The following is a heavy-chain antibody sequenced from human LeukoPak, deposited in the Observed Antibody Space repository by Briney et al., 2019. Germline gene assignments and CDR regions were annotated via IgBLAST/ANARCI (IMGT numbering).Heavy chain of an antibody. Sequence: PSETLSLTCTVSGGSISDYYWSRIRQPAGKGLEWIGRIYTSGSTNYNPSLKSRVTMSVDTSKNQFSLKLSSVSAADTAVYYCGRDGESQHDDAFDIWGQGTMVTVSS. V-gene: IGHV4-4*07. CDR1: GGSISDYY. J-gene: IGHJ3*02. D-gene: IGHD2-2*01. CDR3: GRDGESQHDDAFDI. CDR2: IYTSGST.